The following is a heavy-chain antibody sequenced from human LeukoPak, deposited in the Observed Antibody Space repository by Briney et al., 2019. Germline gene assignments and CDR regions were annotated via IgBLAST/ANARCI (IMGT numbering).Heavy chain of an antibody. Sequence: ASVKVSCKASGYTFTSYGISWVRQAPGQGLEWMGWNSAYNGNTNYAQKLQGRVTMTTDTSTSTAYMELRSLRSDDTAVYYCARDLSSVNFWSGYYRLGDFDYWGQGTLVTVSS. CDR2: NSAYNGNT. V-gene: IGHV1-18*01. J-gene: IGHJ4*02. D-gene: IGHD3-3*01. CDR1: GYTFTSYG. CDR3: ARDLSSVNFWSGYYRLGDFDY.